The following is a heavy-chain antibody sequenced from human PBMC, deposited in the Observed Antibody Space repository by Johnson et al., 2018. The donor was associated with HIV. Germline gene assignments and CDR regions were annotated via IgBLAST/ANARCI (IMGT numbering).Heavy chain of an antibody. D-gene: IGHD6-19*01. V-gene: IGHV3-30*04. CDR2: ISYDGSDK. Sequence: QVQLVESGGGVVQPGRSLRLSCAASGFFFSNYAMHWVRQAPGKGLEWVAVISYDGSDKSYTDSVKGRFTFSRDNSKNSLYLQMNSLRVEDTALYYCARDRARWSSGWYNDAFDIWGQGTMVTVSS. CDR1: GFFFSNYA. J-gene: IGHJ3*02. CDR3: ARDRARWSSGWYNDAFDI.